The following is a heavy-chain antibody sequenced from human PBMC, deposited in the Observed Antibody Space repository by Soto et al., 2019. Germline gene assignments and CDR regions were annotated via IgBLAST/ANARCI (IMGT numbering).Heavy chain of an antibody. Sequence: HSGTLSITCTASGGSISSSSYYWSWIHKPPGKGLEWIGSIYYSGSTYYNPSLKSRVTISVDTSKNQFSLKLSSVTAADTAVYYCARQTGGMSIAARRAPKNFDYWGQGTLVTVSS. CDR3: ARQTGGMSIAARRAPKNFDY. CDR2: IYYSGST. V-gene: IGHV4-39*01. J-gene: IGHJ4*02. CDR1: GGSISSSSYY. D-gene: IGHD6-6*01.